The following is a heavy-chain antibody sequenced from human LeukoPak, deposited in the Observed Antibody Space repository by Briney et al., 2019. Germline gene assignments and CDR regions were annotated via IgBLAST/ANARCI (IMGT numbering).Heavy chain of an antibody. Sequence: PGRSLRLSCAASGFTFSSYGMHWVRQAPGKGLEWVAVISYDGSNKYYADSVKGRFTISRDNSKNTLYLQMNSLRAEDTVVYYCAKRPGSAVTDGDFDYWGQGTLVTVSS. J-gene: IGHJ4*02. CDR3: AKRPGSAVTDGDFDY. D-gene: IGHD1-26*01. CDR2: ISYDGSNK. V-gene: IGHV3-30*18. CDR1: GFTFSSYG.